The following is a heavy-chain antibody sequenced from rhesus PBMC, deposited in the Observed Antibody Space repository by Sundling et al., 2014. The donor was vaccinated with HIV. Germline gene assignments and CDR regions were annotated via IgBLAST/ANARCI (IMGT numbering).Heavy chain of an antibody. J-gene: IGHJ4*01. D-gene: IGHD6-31*01. Sequence: QVQLQESGPGLVKPSETLSLTCTVSGASISSYWWNWIRQPPEKGLEWIGDINGHSGSTDYNPSLKSRVTISTDTSKNQFSLKLSSVTAADTAVYFCASYTPSSGSFDYWGQGVLVTVSS. CDR1: GASISSYW. CDR3: ASYTPSSGSFDY. V-gene: IGHV4-80*01. CDR2: INGHSGST.